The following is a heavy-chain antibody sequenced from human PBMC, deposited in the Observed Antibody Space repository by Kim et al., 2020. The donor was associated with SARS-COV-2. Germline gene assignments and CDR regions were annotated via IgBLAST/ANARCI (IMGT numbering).Heavy chain of an antibody. J-gene: IGHJ4*02. Sequence: GGSLRLSCAASGFTFSNYAMTWVRQAPGKGLEWVSTISGIDVTTTYADSVKGRFTISRDNSKNKLYLQMNSLRAEHTAVYYFAKSSQPYYYCFDYCGLGT. V-gene: IGHV3-23*01. CDR2: ISGIDVTT. D-gene: IGHD3-22*01. CDR3: AKSSQPYYYCFDY. CDR1: GFTFSNYA.